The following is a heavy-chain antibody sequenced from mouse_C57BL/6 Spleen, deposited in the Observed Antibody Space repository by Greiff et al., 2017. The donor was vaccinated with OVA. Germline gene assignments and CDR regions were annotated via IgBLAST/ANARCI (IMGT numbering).Heavy chain of an antibody. V-gene: IGHV5-9*01. CDR2: ISGGGGNT. J-gene: IGHJ4*01. Sequence: EVKLVESGGGLVKPGGSLKLSCAASGFTFSSYTMSWVRQTPEKRLEWVATISGGGGNTYYPDSVKGRFTISRDNAKNTLYLQMSSLRSEDTALYYCARQMYVYDRYAMDYWGQGTSVTVSS. D-gene: IGHD2-2*01. CDR3: ARQMYVYDRYAMDY. CDR1: GFTFSSYT.